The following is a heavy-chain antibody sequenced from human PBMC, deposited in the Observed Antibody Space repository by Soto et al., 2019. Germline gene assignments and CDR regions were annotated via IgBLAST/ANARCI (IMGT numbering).Heavy chain of an antibody. J-gene: IGHJ4*02. D-gene: IGHD1-1*01. CDR3: ARQGPSPTGPGWLWLFDY. CDR2: ISGSGGTT. CDR1: GFTFSSYA. V-gene: IGHV3-23*01. Sequence: EVHLLESGGGVVQPGGSLRLSCAASGFTFSSYAMSWVRQAPGKGLEWVSGISGSGGTTYYADSVKGRFTISRDTSKNTLYLQMNSLRAEDTAVYYCARQGPSPTGPGWLWLFDYWGQGTLVTVSS.